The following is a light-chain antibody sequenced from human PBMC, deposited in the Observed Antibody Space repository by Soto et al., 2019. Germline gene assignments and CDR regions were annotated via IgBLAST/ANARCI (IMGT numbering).Light chain of an antibody. V-gene: IGKV3-20*01. J-gene: IGKJ1*01. CDR3: QQYHNSPSA. Sequence: EIVLTQSPGTLSLSPGERATLSCRASQSVTSSFLAWYQQRPGQAPRLLIYGASSRATGIPDRFSGSGSGTDFTLTISRLEPGDFAVYYCQQYHNSPSAFGQGTKVDIK. CDR1: QSVTSSF. CDR2: GAS.